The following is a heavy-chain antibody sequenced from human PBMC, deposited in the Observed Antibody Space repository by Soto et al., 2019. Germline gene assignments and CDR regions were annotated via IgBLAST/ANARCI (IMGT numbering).Heavy chain of an antibody. Sequence: SQTLSLTYASCGDSVCNNSAAWNWIRQSPSRGLEWLGRTYYRSKWYNDYAVSVKSRITINPDTSKNQFSLQLNSVTPEDTAVYYCARGGQWLETGYYYYYGMDVWGQGTTVTVSS. D-gene: IGHD6-19*01. V-gene: IGHV6-1*01. CDR3: ARGGQWLETGYYYYYGMDV. CDR1: GDSVCNNSAA. CDR2: TYYRSKWYN. J-gene: IGHJ6*02.